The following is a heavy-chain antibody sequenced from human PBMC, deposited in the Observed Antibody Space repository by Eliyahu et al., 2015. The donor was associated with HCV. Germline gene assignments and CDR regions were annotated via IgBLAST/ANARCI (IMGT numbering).Heavy chain of an antibody. V-gene: IGHV3-30-3*01. CDR3: ARGHYGSGNHFEYWAFDI. J-gene: IGHJ3*02. CDR1: GFTFXXXA. CDR2: ISYDGSNK. D-gene: IGHD3-10*01. Sequence: QAYLVESGGGVVQPGRSLSLSCAASGFTFXXXAMHWVRQAPGKGLEWVAFISYDGSNKSFAXSVKGRFTISRDNSKKILYLQMNNLRAEDTAVYYCARGHYGSGNHFEYWAFDIWGQGTVVTVSS.